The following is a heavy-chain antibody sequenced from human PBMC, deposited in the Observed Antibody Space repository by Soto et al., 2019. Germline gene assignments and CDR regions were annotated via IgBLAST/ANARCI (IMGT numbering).Heavy chain of an antibody. CDR2: ISYDGSNR. Sequence: WGSLILSCAASGFTFTTYAMEWVRQAPGKGLEWVSLISYDGSNRYYAESVMGRSTISRDNSKNTLYLQLNSLRPEDTAVYYCERPVAPFYYYGMDXWGQGTIVTVS. J-gene: IGHJ6*02. V-gene: IGHV3-30-3*01. CDR1: GFTFTTYA. CDR3: ERPVAPFYYYGMDX.